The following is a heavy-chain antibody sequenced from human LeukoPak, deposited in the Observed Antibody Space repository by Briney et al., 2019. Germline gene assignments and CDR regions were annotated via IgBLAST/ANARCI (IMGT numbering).Heavy chain of an antibody. CDR2: IYYSGST. J-gene: IGHJ4*02. CDR1: GGSISSSSYY. V-gene: IGHV4-39*07. D-gene: IGHD3/OR15-3a*01. CDR3: ARAPHDFLTAVPSRLFDA. Sequence: SETLSLICTVSGGSISSSSYYWGWIRQPPGKGLEWIGSIYYSGSTYYNPSLKSRVTISVDTSKNQFSLKLSSVTAADTAVYFCARAPHDFLTAVPSRLFDAWGQGTLVTVSS.